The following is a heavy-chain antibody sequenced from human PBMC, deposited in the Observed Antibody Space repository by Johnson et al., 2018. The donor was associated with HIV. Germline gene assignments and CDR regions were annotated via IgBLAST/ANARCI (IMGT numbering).Heavy chain of an antibody. CDR2: IWYDGSNK. CDR1: GFTFSSYG. D-gene: IGHD6-25*01. V-gene: IGHV3-33*06. J-gene: IGHJ3*02. CDR3: AKDSATDPFDI. Sequence: QVQLVESGGGVVQPGRSLRLSCAASGFTFSSYGMHWVRQAPGKGLEWVAVIWYDGSNKYYAESVKGRFTISRDNSKNTLYLQMNSLRAEDTSVYYCAKDSATDPFDIWGQGTMVTVSS.